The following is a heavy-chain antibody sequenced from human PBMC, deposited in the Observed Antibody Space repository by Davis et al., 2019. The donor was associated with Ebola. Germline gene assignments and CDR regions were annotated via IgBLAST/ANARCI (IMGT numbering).Heavy chain of an antibody. CDR3: ATTRLLWFGEWNWFDP. D-gene: IGHD3-10*01. J-gene: IGHJ5*02. Sequence: AASVKVSCKVSGYTLTELSMHWVRPAPGKGLEWMGGFDPEDGETIYAQKFQVRVTMTEDTSTDTAYMELSSLRSEDTAVYYCATTRLLWFGEWNWFDPWGQGTLVTVSS. CDR1: GYTLTELS. CDR2: FDPEDGET. V-gene: IGHV1-24*01.